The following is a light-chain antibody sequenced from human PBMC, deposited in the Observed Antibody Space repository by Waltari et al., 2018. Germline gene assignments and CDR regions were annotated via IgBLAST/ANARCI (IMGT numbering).Light chain of an antibody. Sequence: EIVLTQSPATPSVSPGERATLSCRAGQSASTKVAGYQQRPGQAPRLLIYAASSRATGVPARFGGSGSETDFTLTISGLQSEDFAVYYCQHYEGWPPWTFGQGTKV. CDR2: AAS. V-gene: IGKV3-15*01. J-gene: IGKJ1*01. CDR1: QSASTK. CDR3: QHYEGWPPWT.